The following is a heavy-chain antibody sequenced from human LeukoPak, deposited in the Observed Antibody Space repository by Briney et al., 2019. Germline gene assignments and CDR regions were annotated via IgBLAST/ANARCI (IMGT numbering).Heavy chain of an antibody. J-gene: IGHJ4*02. CDR3: ARAPPYCSSTSCYTGRPFVY. V-gene: IGHV4-31*01. CDR1: VGSISSGCYY. CDR2: IYYSGST. Sequence: PSRTLSLTCTVSVGSISSGCYYWSWIRQHPGKGLEGIGYIYYSGSTYYNPSLKSQVTISVDTSKNQFSLKLSSVTAADTAVYYCARAPPYCSSTSCYTGRPFVYWGQGTLVTVSS. D-gene: IGHD2-2*02.